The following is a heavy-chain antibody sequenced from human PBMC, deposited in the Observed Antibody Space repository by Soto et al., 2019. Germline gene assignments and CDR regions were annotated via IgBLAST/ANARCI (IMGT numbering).Heavy chain of an antibody. CDR3: ARTLYGDNVXX. V-gene: IGHV1-8*01. D-gene: IGHD4-17*01. Sequence: QVQLXXSGAXVXKPXXXVKVSXKXSGYTFTSYDINWVRQATGQGLEWMGWMNPNSGNTGYAQKFQGRVTMTRNTSISTAYMELSSLRSEDTAVYYCARTLYGDNVXXXXQGTLVTVSS. CDR1: GYTFTSYD. CDR2: MNPNSGNT. J-gene: IGHJ4*02.